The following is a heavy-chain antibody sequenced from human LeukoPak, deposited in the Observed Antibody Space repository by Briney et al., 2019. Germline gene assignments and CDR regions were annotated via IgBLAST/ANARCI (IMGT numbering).Heavy chain of an antibody. V-gene: IGHV4-39*07. J-gene: IGHJ3*02. Sequence: SGTLSLTCAVSGGSISSSSYYWGWIRQPPGKGLEWIGSIYYSGSTYYNPSLKSRVTISVDTSKNQFSLKLSSVTAADTAVYYCARDKGAGGSGSYFSDAFDIWGQGTMVTVSS. CDR3: ARDKGAGGSGSYFSDAFDI. CDR1: GGSISSSSYY. CDR2: IYYSGST. D-gene: IGHD3-10*01.